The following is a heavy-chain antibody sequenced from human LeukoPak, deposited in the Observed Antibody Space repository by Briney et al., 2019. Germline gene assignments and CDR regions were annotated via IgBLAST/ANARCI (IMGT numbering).Heavy chain of an antibody. V-gene: IGHV3-7*05. J-gene: IGHJ5*01. CDR1: GFSVSSTY. CDR3: ARTGKFDS. CDR2: IKTDGSET. Sequence: GGSLRLSCAASGFSVSSTYMGWVRQAPGKGLEWVANIKTDGSETYYVDSVKGRFTISRDNAKNSVYLQMNSLRAEATAIYYCARTGKFDSWGQGTLVTVSA.